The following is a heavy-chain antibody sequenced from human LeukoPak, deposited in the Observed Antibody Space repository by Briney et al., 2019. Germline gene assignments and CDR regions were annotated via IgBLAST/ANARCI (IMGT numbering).Heavy chain of an antibody. V-gene: IGHV4-59*12. J-gene: IGHJ4*02. D-gene: IGHD6-13*01. CDR2: IYYSGST. CDR3: ARLIRGAAAGPDY. CDR1: GGSISSYY. Sequence: NPSETLSLTCTVSGGSISSYYWSWTRQPPGKGLEWIGYIYYSGSTNYNPSLKSRVTISVDKSKNQFSLKLSSVTAADTAVYYCARLIRGAAAGPDYWGQGTLVTVSS.